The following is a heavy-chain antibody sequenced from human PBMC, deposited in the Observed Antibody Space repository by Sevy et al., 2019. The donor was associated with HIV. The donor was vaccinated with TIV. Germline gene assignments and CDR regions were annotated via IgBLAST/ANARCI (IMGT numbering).Heavy chain of an antibody. CDR1: GFIFSDYY. V-gene: IGHV3-11*01. D-gene: IGHD2-2*03. J-gene: IGHJ4*02. CDR2: ISGSGIT. Sequence: GGSLRLSCSGSGFIFSDYYRSWIRQAPGRGLEWVSYISGSGITYYADSVEGRFTISRDNARNSLYLQMNSLRADDTAVYYCARDPLLGIAREVARGGYWGQGTLVTVSS. CDR3: ARDPLLGIAREVARGGY.